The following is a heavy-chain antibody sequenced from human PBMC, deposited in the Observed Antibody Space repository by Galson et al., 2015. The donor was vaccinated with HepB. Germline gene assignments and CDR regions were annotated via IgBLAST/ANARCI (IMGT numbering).Heavy chain of an antibody. J-gene: IGHJ6*02. V-gene: IGHV3-48*01. Sequence: SLRLSCAASGFTFSSYSMNWVRQAPGKGLEWVSYISSSSSTIYYADSVKGRFTISRDNAKNSLYLQMNSLRAEDTAVYYCARNCPASMIVVVITDYYYYGMDVWGQGTTVTVSS. CDR2: ISSSSSTI. CDR1: GFTFSSYS. CDR3: ARNCPASMIVVVITDYYYYGMDV. D-gene: IGHD3-22*01.